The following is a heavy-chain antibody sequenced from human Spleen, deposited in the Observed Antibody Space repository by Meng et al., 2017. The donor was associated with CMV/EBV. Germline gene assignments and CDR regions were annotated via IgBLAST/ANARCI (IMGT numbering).Heavy chain of an antibody. J-gene: IGHJ4*02. CDR2: MHHNGNT. D-gene: IGHD2/OR15-2a*01. CDR3: AALTNSFYYFDS. Sequence: CAVSAGSNSGSTWWSWVRQPPGKGLEWIGEMHHNGNTNYSPSLKSRVNISLDKSKNQFSLALNSVTAADTAIYYCAALTNSFYYFDSWGQGTLVTVSS. V-gene: IGHV4-4*02. CDR1: AGSNSGSTW.